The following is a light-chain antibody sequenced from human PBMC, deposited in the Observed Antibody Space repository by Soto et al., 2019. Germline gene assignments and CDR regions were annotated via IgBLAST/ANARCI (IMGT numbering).Light chain of an antibody. Sequence: DIQMTQSPSTLSASVGDRVTITCRASQRISSWLAWYQQKPGKAPKLLIYKTSVLESGVPSRFSGSESGTDFTLTISGLQPDDFATYYCQQYGTFGQGTKVEIK. V-gene: IGKV1-5*03. CDR1: QRISSW. CDR3: QQYGT. J-gene: IGKJ1*01. CDR2: KTS.